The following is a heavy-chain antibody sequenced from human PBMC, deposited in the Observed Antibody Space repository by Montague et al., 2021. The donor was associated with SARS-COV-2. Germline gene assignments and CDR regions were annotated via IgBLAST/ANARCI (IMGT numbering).Heavy chain of an antibody. J-gene: IGHJ3*02. D-gene: IGHD6-19*01. CDR3: AKDGEAVAGGTFDI. CDR1: RDSISSHNYF. Sequence: SETLSLTCTVSRDSISSHNYFWAWIRQPPGKGLEWIGSVDYSGLTFPTPSLESRVTISVDTSKKQFSLKVNSVTAADTAVYYCAKDGEAVAGGTFDIWGQGTLVTVSS. V-gene: IGHV4-39*07. CDR2: VDYSGLT.